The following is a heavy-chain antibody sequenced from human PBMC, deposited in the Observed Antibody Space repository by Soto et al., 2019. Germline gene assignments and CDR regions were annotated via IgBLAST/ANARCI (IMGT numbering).Heavy chain of an antibody. D-gene: IGHD6-19*01. CDR1: GYSFTSYW. CDR3: ARLGIAVAGTYGMDV. J-gene: IGHJ6*02. CDR2: IYPDDSDT. V-gene: IGHV5-51*01. Sequence: GESLKISCKGSGYSFTSYWIGWVRQMPGKGLEWMGIIYPDDSDTRYSPYFQGQVTISADKSISTAYLQWSSLKASDTAMYYCARLGIAVAGTYGMDVWGQGTTVTV.